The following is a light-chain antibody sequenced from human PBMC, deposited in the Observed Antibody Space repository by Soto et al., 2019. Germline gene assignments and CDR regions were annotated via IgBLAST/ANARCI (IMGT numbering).Light chain of an antibody. CDR1: QSIITY. V-gene: IGKV1-39*01. CDR3: QQSYRNPTWR. Sequence: DLQLAQSPSSLSASVGDRITITCRSSQSIITYLNWYQQKQGEARTLLVYDSSTIQSGLTSRFSGSGFGAELTLTVSSLQPEDFSTYYCQQSYRNPTWRFGEGTKVDIK. CDR2: DSS. J-gene: IGKJ1*01.